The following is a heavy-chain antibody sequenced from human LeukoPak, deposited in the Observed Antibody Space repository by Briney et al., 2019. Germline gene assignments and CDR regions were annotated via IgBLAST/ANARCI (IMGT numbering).Heavy chain of an antibody. J-gene: IGHJ4*02. CDR3: ARHPRARYFDWLTSEGYYFDY. Sequence: ASVQVSCKASGYTFTSYGISWVRQAPGQGLEWMGWISAYNGNTNYAQKLQGRVTMTTDTSTSTAYMELRSLRSDDTAVYYCARHPRARYFDWLTSEGYYFDYWGQGTLVTVSS. CDR2: ISAYNGNT. CDR1: GYTFTSYG. D-gene: IGHD3-9*01. V-gene: IGHV1-18*01.